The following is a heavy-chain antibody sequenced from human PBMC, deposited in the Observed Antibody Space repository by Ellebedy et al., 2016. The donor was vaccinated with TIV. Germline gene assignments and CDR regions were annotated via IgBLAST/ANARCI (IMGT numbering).Heavy chain of an antibody. CDR2: IYSSGRT. CDR3: ARRDGVMGSGGYYYYGMDV. J-gene: IGHJ6*02. V-gene: IGHV4-39*01. Sequence: MPSETLSLTCTVSGVSISSSTYYWGWIRQSPGQGLEWIGTIYSSGRTYSNPSLKSPVTISIDTPKNQFSLNLSSVTAADTAVYYCARRDGVMGSGGYYYYGMDVWGQGTTVTVSS. D-gene: IGHD3-16*01. CDR1: GVSISSSTYY.